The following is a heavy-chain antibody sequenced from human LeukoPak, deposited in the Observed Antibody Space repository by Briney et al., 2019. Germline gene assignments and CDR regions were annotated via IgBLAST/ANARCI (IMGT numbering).Heavy chain of an antibody. CDR1: GFTFSSYS. Sequence: EGSLRLSCAASGFTFSSYSMNWVRQAPGEGLEWVACIHQDGSAKYYVDSVKGRFTISRDNTKNSLYLQMDSLTAEDTAVYYCARDLSSRDGYWGQGTLVTVSS. CDR3: ARDLSSRDGY. D-gene: IGHD6-13*01. CDR2: IHQDGSAK. V-gene: IGHV3-7*03. J-gene: IGHJ4*02.